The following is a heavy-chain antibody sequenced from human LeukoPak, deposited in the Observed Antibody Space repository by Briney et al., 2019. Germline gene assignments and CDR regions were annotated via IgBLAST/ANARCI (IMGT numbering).Heavy chain of an antibody. V-gene: IGHV1-18*01. CDR3: VRALKPGGMDV. J-gene: IGHJ6*02. CDR1: GYTFTSYG. CDR2: ISAYNGNT. Sequence: ASVKVSCKPSGYTFTSYGISWVRQAPGHGLEGMGWISAYNGNTNYAQKLQGRVTMTTDTYTSTAYMELKSLRSDDTAVYYCVRALKPGGMDVWGQGTTVTVSS. D-gene: IGHD1-14*01.